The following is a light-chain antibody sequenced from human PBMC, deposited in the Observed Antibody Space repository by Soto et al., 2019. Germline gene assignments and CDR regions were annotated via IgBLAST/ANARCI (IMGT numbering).Light chain of an antibody. J-gene: IGKJ1*01. CDR3: QQYNSWPPWT. CDR2: DAS. CDR1: QSISNN. V-gene: IGKV3-15*01. Sequence: VMTQSPATLSVSPGERATLSCRASQSISNNLAWYQQRPGQAPRLLIYDASTRATGVPARFSGGGSGTDFTLTISGLQSEDFAVYYCQQYNSWPPWTFGQGTEVEMK.